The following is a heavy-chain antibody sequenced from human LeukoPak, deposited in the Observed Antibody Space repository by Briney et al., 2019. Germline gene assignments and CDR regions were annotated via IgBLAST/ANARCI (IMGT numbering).Heavy chain of an antibody. Sequence: PGGSLRLSCAASGFTFSSYEMNWVRQAPGKGLEWVPYISSSGSTIYYADSVKGRFTTSRDNAKYSLYLQMNSLRAEDTAVYYCARGIYDTDSLGLYFDHWGQGTLVTVSS. D-gene: IGHD3-16*01. CDR1: GFTFSSYE. J-gene: IGHJ1*01. V-gene: IGHV3-48*03. CDR3: ARGIYDTDSLGLYFDH. CDR2: ISSSGSTI.